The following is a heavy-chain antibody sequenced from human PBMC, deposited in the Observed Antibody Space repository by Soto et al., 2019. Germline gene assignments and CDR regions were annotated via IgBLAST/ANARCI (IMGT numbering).Heavy chain of an antibody. J-gene: IGHJ4*02. CDR3: GTEPLAHSYFDY. V-gene: IGHV4-4*07. Sequence: SETLSLTCTVSGDSVSSHYWSWIRQPAGKGLEWLGRLYNDERTNYNPSLKSRVTMSMDTSKNQFSLKLTSVTAADSAVYFCGTEPLAHSYFDYWGQGTLVTVSS. CDR2: LYNDERT. CDR1: GDSVSSHY.